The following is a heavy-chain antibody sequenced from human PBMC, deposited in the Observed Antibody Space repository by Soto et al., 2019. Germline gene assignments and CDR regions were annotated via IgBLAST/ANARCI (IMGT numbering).Heavy chain of an antibody. D-gene: IGHD3-10*01. CDR3: AREVQVHTPAFVY. V-gene: IGHV1-69*19. Sequence: QVQLVQSGAEMKKPGSSVKVSCQSSGGTFNTYAMNWVRQAPGQGREWMGDISPMFGAAKYAPKFQGRVTITSDDSTGRSYMQLSNLTSEDTALYFCAREVQVHTPAFVYWGQGTLVTVSS. CDR1: GGTFNTYA. CDR2: ISPMFGAA. J-gene: IGHJ4*02.